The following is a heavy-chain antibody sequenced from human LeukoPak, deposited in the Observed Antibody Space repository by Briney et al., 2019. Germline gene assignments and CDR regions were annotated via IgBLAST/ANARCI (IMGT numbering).Heavy chain of an antibody. D-gene: IGHD1-26*01. CDR1: GFTFTNSW. CDR2: IQQDGSTK. Sequence: GGSLRLSCAASGFTFTNSWMAWVRQAPGKGLEWVANIQQDGSTKHYADSLKGRFTIYRDNPKNSLYLQMNNLRADDTAVYYCTRDTDGSLDYWGQGILVTVAS. V-gene: IGHV3-7*01. J-gene: IGHJ4*02. CDR3: TRDTDGSLDY.